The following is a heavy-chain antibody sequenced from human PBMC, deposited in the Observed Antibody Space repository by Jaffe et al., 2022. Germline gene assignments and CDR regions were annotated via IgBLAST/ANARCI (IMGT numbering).Heavy chain of an antibody. CDR2: IYTSGST. D-gene: IGHD5-12*01. CDR1: GGSISSGSYY. CDR3: AREADIVATITESYGFGY. J-gene: IGHJ4*02. Sequence: QVQLQESGPGLVKPSQTLSLTCTVSGGSISSGSYYWSWIRQPAGKGLEWIGRIYTSGSTNYNPSLKSRVTISVDTSKNQFSLKLSSVTAADTAVYYCAREADIVATITESYGFGYWGQGTLVTVSS. V-gene: IGHV4-61*02.